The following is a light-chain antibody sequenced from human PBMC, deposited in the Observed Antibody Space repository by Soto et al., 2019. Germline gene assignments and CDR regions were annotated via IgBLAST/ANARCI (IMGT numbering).Light chain of an antibody. CDR3: SSYTTTSTYV. CDR2: EVT. CDR1: SSDVGGYDY. J-gene: IGLJ1*01. Sequence: QSALTQPASVSGSPGQSVTISCTGTSSDVGGYDYVSWYQQHPGKAPKFMIYEVTNRPSGVSHRFSGSKSGNTASLTISGLQAEDEAHYYCSSYTTTSTYVFGTGTKVTV. V-gene: IGLV2-14*01.